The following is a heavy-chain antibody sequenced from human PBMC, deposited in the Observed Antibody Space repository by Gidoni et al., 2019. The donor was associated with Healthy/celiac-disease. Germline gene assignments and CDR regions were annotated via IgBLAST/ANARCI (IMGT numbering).Heavy chain of an antibody. CDR1: GFTFSRGA. D-gene: IGHD6-19*01. Sequence: EVQLLESGGGLVQPGGSLRLYCAASGFTFSRGAMSWVRQAPGKGLEGVSSISGSGGSTYYADSVKGRFTISRDNSKNTLYLQMNSLRAEDTAVYYCAKDQYSSRYYYYGMDVWGQGTTVTVSS. J-gene: IGHJ6*02. CDR3: AKDQYSSRYYYYGMDV. V-gene: IGHV3-23*01. CDR2: ISGSGGST.